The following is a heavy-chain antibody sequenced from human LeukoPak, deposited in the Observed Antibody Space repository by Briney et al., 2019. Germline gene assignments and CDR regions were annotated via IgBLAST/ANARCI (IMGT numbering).Heavy chain of an antibody. V-gene: IGHV4-61*02. Sequence: SETLSLTCTVSGGSISSGSYYWSWIRQPAGKGLEWIGRIYTSGSTNYHPSLKSRVTISVDTSKNQFSLKLSSVTAADTAVYSCARGMPDSSGYIYYYYYMDVWGKGTTVTVSS. CDR3: ARGMPDSSGYIYYYYYMDV. CDR1: GGSISSGSYY. J-gene: IGHJ6*03. D-gene: IGHD3-22*01. CDR2: IYTSGST.